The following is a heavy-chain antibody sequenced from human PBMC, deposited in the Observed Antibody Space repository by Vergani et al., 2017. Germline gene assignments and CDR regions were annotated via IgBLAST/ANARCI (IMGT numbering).Heavy chain of an antibody. V-gene: IGHV4-61*10. Sequence: QVQLQESGPGLVKPSETLSLTCTVSGGSVSSGSYYWSWIRQPAGKGLEWIGHIYYSGSTNYNPSLKSQVTISVDTSKNQFSLKLSSVTAADTAVYYCARALRFLEWLTNWGQGTLVTVSS. CDR2: IYYSGST. CDR1: GGSVSSGSYY. CDR3: ARALRFLEWLTN. J-gene: IGHJ4*02. D-gene: IGHD3-3*01.